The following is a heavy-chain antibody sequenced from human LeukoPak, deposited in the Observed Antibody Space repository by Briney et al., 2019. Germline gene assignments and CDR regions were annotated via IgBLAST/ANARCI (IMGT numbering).Heavy chain of an antibody. CDR2: INHSGST. J-gene: IGHJ4*02. CDR1: GGSFSGYY. CDR3: ARGNRVENCFDY. D-gene: IGHD2-15*01. V-gene: IGHV4-34*01. Sequence: SETLSLTCAVYGGSFSGYYWSWIRQPPGKGLEWIGEINHSGSTNYNPSLKSRVTISVDTSKNQFSLKLSSVTAADTAVYYCARGNRVENCFDYWGQGTLVTVSS.